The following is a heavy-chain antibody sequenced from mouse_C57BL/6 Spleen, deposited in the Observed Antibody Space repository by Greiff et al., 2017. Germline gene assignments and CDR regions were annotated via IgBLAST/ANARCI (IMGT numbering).Heavy chain of an antibody. D-gene: IGHD2-4*01. CDR3: TRDDYDGYYFDY. V-gene: IGHV5-9-1*02. J-gene: IGHJ2*01. CDR2: ISSGGDYI. CDR1: GFTFSSYA. Sequence: DVMLVESGEGLVKPGGSLQLSCAASGFTFSSYAMSWVRQTPEKRLEWVAYISSGGDYIYYADTVKGRFTISRDNARNTLYLQMSSLKSEDTAMYYCTRDDYDGYYFDYWGQGTTLTVSS.